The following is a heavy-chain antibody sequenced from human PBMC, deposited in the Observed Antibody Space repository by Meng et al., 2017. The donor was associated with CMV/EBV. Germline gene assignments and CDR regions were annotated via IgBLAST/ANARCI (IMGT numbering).Heavy chain of an antibody. CDR1: GFTFSSYS. J-gene: IGHJ4*02. CDR3: ARRRCSTSCYLDY. D-gene: IGHD2-2*01. Sequence: GGSLRLSCAASGFTFSSYSMNWVRQAPGKGLEWVSYISSSSGTIYYADSVKGRFTISRDDAKNSPYLQMNSLRAEDTAVYYCARRRCSTSCYLDYWGQGTLVTVSS. V-gene: IGHV3-48*04. CDR2: ISSSSGTI.